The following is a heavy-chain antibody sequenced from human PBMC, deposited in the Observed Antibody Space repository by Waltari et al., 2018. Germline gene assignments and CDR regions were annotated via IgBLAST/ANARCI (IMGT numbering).Heavy chain of an antibody. CDR2: INHSGST. J-gene: IGHJ4*02. D-gene: IGHD2-2*01. CDR3: ARGEDIVVVPAAHFDY. V-gene: IGHV4-34*01. Sequence: QVHLVESGGGVVQPGGSLTLSCAASGFTFSNSGIHWVRQAPGKGLEWIGEINHSGSTNYNPSLKSRVTISVDTSKNQFSLKLSSVTAADTAVYYCARGEDIVVVPAAHFDYWGQGTLVTVSS. CDR1: GFTFSNSG.